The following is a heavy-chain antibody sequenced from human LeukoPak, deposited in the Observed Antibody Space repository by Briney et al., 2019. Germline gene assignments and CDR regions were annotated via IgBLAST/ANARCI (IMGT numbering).Heavy chain of an antibody. J-gene: IGHJ6*02. CDR3: ARDSGIAVPTSYYYYGMDV. D-gene: IGHD2-2*01. CDR2: ISSMSSYI. V-gene: IGHV3-21*01. Sequence: GGSLRLSCAAAGFTFSSYSMNWVRQAPGKGLEWVSSISSMSSYIYYADSVKGRFTISRDNAKNSLYLQMNSLRAEDTAVYYCARDSGIAVPTSYYYYGMDVWGQGTTVTVSS. CDR1: GFTFSSYS.